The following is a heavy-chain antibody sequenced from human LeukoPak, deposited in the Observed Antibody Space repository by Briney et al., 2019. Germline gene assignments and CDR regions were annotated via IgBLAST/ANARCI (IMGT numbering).Heavy chain of an antibody. CDR2: IKQDGNEK. J-gene: IGHJ4*02. D-gene: IGHD3-3*02. V-gene: IGHV3-7*01. CDR3: VGDGAFRIDDY. CDR1: GFTFSRYW. Sequence: GGSLRLSCAASGFTFSRYWMTWVRQAPGKGLEWVASIKQDGNEKYYVDSVKGRFTISRDNARNSLYLQMSSLRADDTAVYYCVGDGAFRIDDYWGQGTLVTVSS.